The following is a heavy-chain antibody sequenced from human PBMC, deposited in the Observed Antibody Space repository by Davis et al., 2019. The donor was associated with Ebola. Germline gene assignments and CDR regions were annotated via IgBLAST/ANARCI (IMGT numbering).Heavy chain of an antibody. CDR2: ISGDGSIT. D-gene: IGHD2-2*01. Sequence: PGGSLRLSCAASEFTFSDYWMHWVRQAPGKGLVWVSRISGDGSITTYADSVKGRFTISRDNAKNTLYLQMNSLRDEDTAVYYCARSSYQPDYWGQGTLVTVSS. CDR3: ARSSYQPDY. CDR1: EFTFSDYW. J-gene: IGHJ4*02. V-gene: IGHV3-74*01.